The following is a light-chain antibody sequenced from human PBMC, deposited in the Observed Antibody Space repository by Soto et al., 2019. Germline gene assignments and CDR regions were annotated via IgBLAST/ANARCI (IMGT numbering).Light chain of an antibody. V-gene: IGKV3-20*01. Sequence: ELVLTQSPGTLSLSPGERATLSCRASQSVSNNYLACYHQKPGRAPRLVISGASSRSTVIPDRFSGSGSGTGFTLTISTLEPEDFAVYYCQQDGTTPWSFGQGTKVLFK. CDR3: QQDGTTPWS. CDR2: GAS. J-gene: IGKJ1*01. CDR1: QSVSNNY.